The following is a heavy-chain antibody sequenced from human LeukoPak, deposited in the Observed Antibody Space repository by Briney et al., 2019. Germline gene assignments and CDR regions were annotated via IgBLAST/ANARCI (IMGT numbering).Heavy chain of an antibody. J-gene: IGHJ4*02. V-gene: IGHV3-11*06. CDR1: GFTFSDYY. CDR2: ISSSSSYT. D-gene: IGHD3-22*01. CDR3: ASSRDSSGYSFDY. Sequence: GGSLRLSCAASGFTFSDYYMSWIRQAPGKGLEWVSYISSSSSYTNYVDSVKGRFTISRDNAKNSLYLQMNSLRAEDTAVYYCASSRDSSGYSFDYWGQGTLVTVSS.